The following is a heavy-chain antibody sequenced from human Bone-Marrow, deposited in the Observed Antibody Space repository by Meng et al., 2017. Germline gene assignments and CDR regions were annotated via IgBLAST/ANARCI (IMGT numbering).Heavy chain of an antibody. CDR3: AREPSLPGVAVAGSPYYYYGMDV. Sequence: ASVKVSCKASGYTFTGYYMHWVRQAPGQGLEWMGWINPNSGGTNYAQKFQGRVTMTRDTSISTAYMELSRLRSDDTAVYYCAREPSLPGVAVAGSPYYYYGMDVWGQGNTVNGAS. D-gene: IGHD6-19*01. V-gene: IGHV1-2*02. CDR2: INPNSGGT. CDR1: GYTFTGYY. J-gene: IGHJ6*02.